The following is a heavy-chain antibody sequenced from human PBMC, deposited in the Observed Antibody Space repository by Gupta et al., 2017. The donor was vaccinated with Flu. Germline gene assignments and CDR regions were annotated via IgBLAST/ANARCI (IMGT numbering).Heavy chain of an antibody. CDR2: ISSSSSV. Sequence: EVQLVESGGGLVQPGGCLRLSCAASGFTFSTYEMNWVRRAPGKGLEWVSFISSSSSVYYADSVKGRFTISRDNAKNSLYLQMNSLRAEDTAVYYCARGHWDYWGQGTLVTVSS. V-gene: IGHV3-48*03. J-gene: IGHJ4*02. CDR3: ARGHWDY. CDR1: GFTFSTYE.